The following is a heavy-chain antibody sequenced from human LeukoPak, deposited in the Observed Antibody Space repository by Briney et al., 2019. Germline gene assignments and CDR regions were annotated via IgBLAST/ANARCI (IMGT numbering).Heavy chain of an antibody. Sequence: ASVKVSCKASGYTFTGYYMHWVRQAPGQGLEWMGWINPNSGGSKYARKFQGRVTMTRDTSISTAYMELSRLRSDDTAVYYCARPPAALYDSSGYYKHDAFDIWGQGTMVTVSS. CDR3: ARPPAALYDSSGYYKHDAFDI. CDR1: GYTFTGYY. J-gene: IGHJ3*02. V-gene: IGHV1-2*02. CDR2: INPNSGGS. D-gene: IGHD3-22*01.